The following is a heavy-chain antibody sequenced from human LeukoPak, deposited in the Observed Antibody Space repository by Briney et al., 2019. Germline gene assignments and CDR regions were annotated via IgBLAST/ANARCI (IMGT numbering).Heavy chain of an antibody. Sequence: KPSETLSLTCTVSGGSISSYYWSWIRQPAGKGLEWIGRIYTSGSTYYNPSLKSRVTISVDTSKNQFSLKLSSVTAADTAVYYCARGGGSSWSTYYYYYYMDVWGKGTTVTISS. J-gene: IGHJ6*03. V-gene: IGHV4-4*07. CDR2: IYTSGST. CDR3: ARGGGSSWSTYYYYYYMDV. CDR1: GGSISSYY. D-gene: IGHD6-13*01.